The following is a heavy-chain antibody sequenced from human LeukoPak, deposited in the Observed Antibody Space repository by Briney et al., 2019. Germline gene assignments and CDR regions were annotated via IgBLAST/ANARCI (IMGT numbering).Heavy chain of an antibody. CDR1: GFSLSTRGVG. D-gene: IGHD3-3*01. CDR3: AHSISIFGVVIIVNWFDP. CDR2: IYWDDDK. Sequence: SGPTLLNPTPPLTLTFTFSGFSLSTRGVGVGWIRQPPGKALEWLALIYWDDDKRYSPSLKSRLTITKDTSKNQVVLTMTNMDPVDTATYYCAHSISIFGVVIIVNWFDPWGQGTLVTVSS. J-gene: IGHJ5*02. V-gene: IGHV2-5*02.